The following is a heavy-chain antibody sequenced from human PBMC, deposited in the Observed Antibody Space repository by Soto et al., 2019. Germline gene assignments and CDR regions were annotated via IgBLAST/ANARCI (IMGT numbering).Heavy chain of an antibody. CDR1: GFTFSSYS. CDR2: ISSSSSTI. Sequence: EVQLVESGGGLVQPGGSLRLSCAASGFTFSSYSMNWVRQAPGKGLEWVSYISSSSSTIYYADSVKGRFTISRDNAKNSLYLQMNSLRAEDSAVYYCASPLIRDGYNYPYYYYGMDVWGQGTTVTVSS. D-gene: IGHD5-12*01. V-gene: IGHV3-48*01. CDR3: ASPLIRDGYNYPYYYYGMDV. J-gene: IGHJ6*02.